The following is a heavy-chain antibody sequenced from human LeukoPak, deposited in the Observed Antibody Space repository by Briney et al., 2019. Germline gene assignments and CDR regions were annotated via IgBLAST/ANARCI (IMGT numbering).Heavy chain of an antibody. CDR1: GFTFSSYW. Sequence: GGSLRLSCVASGFTFSSYWMHWVRQAPGKGLVWVSRINSDGSSTSYADSVKGRFTISRDNAKNTLYLQMNSLRAEDTAVYYCARARGYSYGGDYWGQGTLVTVSS. CDR2: INSDGSST. CDR3: ARARGYSYGGDY. D-gene: IGHD5-18*01. V-gene: IGHV3-74*01. J-gene: IGHJ4*02.